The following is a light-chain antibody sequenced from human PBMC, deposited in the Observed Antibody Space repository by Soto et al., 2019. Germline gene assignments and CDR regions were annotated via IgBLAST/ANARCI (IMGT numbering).Light chain of an antibody. Sequence: QSVLTQQPSVSGAPGQRVTISCTGSSSNIGAGYDVHWYQQLPGTAPKFLIYGNSNRPSGVPDRFSGSKSGTSASLAITGLQAEDEADYYCQSYDSSLSGWVFGGGTKLTVL. J-gene: IGLJ3*02. CDR2: GNS. CDR3: QSYDSSLSGWV. V-gene: IGLV1-40*01. CDR1: SSNIGAGYD.